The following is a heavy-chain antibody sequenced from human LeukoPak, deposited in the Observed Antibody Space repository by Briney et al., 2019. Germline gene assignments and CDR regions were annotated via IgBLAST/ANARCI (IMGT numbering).Heavy chain of an antibody. V-gene: IGHV3-30-3*01. D-gene: IGHD3-9*01. CDR2: ISYDGSNK. CDR1: GFTFSSYA. Sequence: GGSLRLSCAASGFTFSSYAMHWVRQAPGKGLEWVAVISYDGSNKYYADSVKGRFTISRDNSKNTLYLQMNSLRAEDTAVYYCARDSDYDILTGSRHYFDYWGQGTLVTVSS. CDR3: ARDSDYDILTGSRHYFDY. J-gene: IGHJ4*02.